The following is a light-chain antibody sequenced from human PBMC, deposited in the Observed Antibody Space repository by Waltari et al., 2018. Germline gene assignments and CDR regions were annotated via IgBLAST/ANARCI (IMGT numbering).Light chain of an antibody. CDR2: DVS. CDR3: SSYSDSSTLVV. J-gene: IGLJ3*02. V-gene: IGLV2-14*03. Sequence: QSALTQPASVSGSPGQSLTMSCTGTSRDIGPYNYVSWYQQHPGKAPKLMIYDVSNRPSGVSNRFSGSKSGITASLTISGLRAEDEADYYCSSYSDSSTLVVFGGGTKLTVL. CDR1: SRDIGPYNY.